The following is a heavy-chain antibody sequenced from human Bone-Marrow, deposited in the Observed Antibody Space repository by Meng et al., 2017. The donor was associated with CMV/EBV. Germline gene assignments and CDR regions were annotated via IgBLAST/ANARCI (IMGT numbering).Heavy chain of an antibody. V-gene: IGHV1-2*02. Sequence: ASVKVSCKASGYTFTGYYMHWVRQAPGQGLEWMGWINPNSGSTNYAQKFQGRVTMTRDTSISTAYMELSRLRSDDTAVYYCARVQVDDYVWGSSGFDYWGQGTLVTVSS. J-gene: IGHJ4*02. CDR3: ARVQVDDYVWGSSGFDY. CDR1: GYTFTGYY. CDR2: INPNSGST. D-gene: IGHD3-16*01.